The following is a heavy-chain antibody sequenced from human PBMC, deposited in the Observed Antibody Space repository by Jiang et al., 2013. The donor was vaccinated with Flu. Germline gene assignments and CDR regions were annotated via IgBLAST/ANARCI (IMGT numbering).Heavy chain of an antibody. J-gene: IGHJ4*02. CDR2: IYYSGST. CDR1: GGSISSYY. Sequence: GSGLVKPSETLSLTCTVSGGSISSYYWSWIRQPPGKGLEWIGYIYYSGSTNYNPSLKSRVTISVDTSKNQFSLKLSSVTAADTAVYYCARSDYYGSGSYSRLDYWGQGTLVTVSS. V-gene: IGHV4-59*01. D-gene: IGHD3-10*01. CDR3: ARSDYYGSGSYSRLDY.